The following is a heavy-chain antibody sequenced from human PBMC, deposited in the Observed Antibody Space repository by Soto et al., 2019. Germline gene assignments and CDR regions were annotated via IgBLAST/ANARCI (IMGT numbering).Heavy chain of an antibody. CDR3: ARPPVLGIAVARQSGYFQH. J-gene: IGHJ1*01. CDR2: IHYSGST. Sequence: SETLSLTCTVSGDSISSSTYYWGWIRQSPGKGLEWIGNIHYSGSTYYNPSLKSRVTISVDTSKNQFSLKLSSVTAADTAVYYCARPPVLGIAVARQSGYFQHWGQGTLVTVSS. V-gene: IGHV4-39*07. CDR1: GDSISSSTYY. D-gene: IGHD6-19*01.